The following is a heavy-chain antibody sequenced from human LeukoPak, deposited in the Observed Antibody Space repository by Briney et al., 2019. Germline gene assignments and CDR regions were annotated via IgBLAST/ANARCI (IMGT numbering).Heavy chain of an antibody. CDR2: ISSSSSYI. Sequence: GGSLRLSCAASGFTFSSYSMNWVRQAPGKGLEWVSSISSSSSYIYYVDSVKGRFTISRDNAKNSLYLQMNSLRAEDTAVYYCARDFGYCSSTSCYRPYYFDYWGQGTLVTVSS. CDR3: ARDFGYCSSTSCYRPYYFDY. D-gene: IGHD2-2*01. J-gene: IGHJ4*02. V-gene: IGHV3-21*01. CDR1: GFTFSSYS.